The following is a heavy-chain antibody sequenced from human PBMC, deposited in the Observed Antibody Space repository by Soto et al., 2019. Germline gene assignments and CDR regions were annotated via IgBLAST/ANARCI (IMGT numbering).Heavy chain of an antibody. CDR2: ISAYNGNT. CDR3: ARDVIFSSGSQGWLVDP. D-gene: IGHD6-19*01. J-gene: IGHJ5*02. V-gene: IGHV1-18*01. Sequence: GASGKVSCKASGYTFSSYGISWVGQAPGQRLEWMGWISAYNGNTNYAQKLQGRVTMTTDTSTSTAYMELRSLRSDDTAVYYCARDVIFSSGSQGWLVDPWGQGTLVTVSS. CDR1: GYTFSSYG.